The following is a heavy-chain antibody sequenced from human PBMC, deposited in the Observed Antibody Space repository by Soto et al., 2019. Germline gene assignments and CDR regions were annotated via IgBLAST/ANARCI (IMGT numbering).Heavy chain of an antibody. CDR2: IWYDGSND. J-gene: IGHJ6*02. CDR3: ARDRWEFQLFYYGLDV. CDR1: GFTFSNYG. V-gene: IGHV3-33*01. D-gene: IGHD1-26*01. Sequence: GGSLRLSCAASGFTFSNYGMHWVRQAPGKGLEWVAIIWYDGSNDYYVDSVKGRFTISRDNSKNTLSLQMNSLRAEDTAVYYCARDRWEFQLFYYGLDVWGQGTKVTVSS.